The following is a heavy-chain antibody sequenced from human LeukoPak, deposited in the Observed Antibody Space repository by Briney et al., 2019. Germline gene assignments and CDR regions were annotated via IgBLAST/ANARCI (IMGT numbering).Heavy chain of an antibody. V-gene: IGHV4-59*01. CDR2: IYYSGST. D-gene: IGHD3-10*01. Sequence: SETLSLTXTVSGGSISSYYWSWIRQPPGKGLEWIGHIYYSGSTNYNPSLKSRVTISVDTSKNQFSLKLSSVTAADTAVYYCARLGPFDYYYMDVWGKGTTVTVSS. J-gene: IGHJ6*03. CDR1: GGSISSYY. CDR3: ARLGPFDYYYMDV.